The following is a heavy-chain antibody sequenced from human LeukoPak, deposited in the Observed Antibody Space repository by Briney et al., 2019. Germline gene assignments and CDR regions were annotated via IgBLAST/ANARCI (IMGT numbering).Heavy chain of an antibody. V-gene: IGHV3-30*03. CDR2: ISYDGSNK. CDR3: ASSRYDSSGYYGIIAY. Sequence: GGSLRLSCAASGFTFSSYGMHWVRQAPGKGLEWVAVISYDGSNKYYADSVKGRFTISRDNSKNTLYLQMNSLRAEDTAVYYCASSRYDSSGYYGIIAYWGQGTLVTVSS. J-gene: IGHJ4*02. D-gene: IGHD3-22*01. CDR1: GFTFSSYG.